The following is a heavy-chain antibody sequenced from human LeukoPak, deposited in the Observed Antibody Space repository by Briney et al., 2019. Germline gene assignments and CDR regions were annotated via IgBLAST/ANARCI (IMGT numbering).Heavy chain of an antibody. CDR3: TTLRLAASDH. D-gene: IGHD3-9*01. J-gene: IGHJ4*02. V-gene: IGHV3-15*01. CDR2: IKSRDDGGTI. Sequence: GGSLRLSCEAAGFTFSVAWMRWVRQPPGKGREGVGRIKSRDDGGTIDYAAPVQDRFTISRDDSRNTIYLHMNSLKTEDSGVYFCTTLRLAASDHWGQGTLVTVSS. CDR1: GFTFSVAW.